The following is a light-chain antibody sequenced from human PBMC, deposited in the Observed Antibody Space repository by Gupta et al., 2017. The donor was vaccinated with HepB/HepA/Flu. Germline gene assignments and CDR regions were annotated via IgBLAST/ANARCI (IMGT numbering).Light chain of an antibody. Sequence: QSVLTQLPSASGPPGQRVTISCSGSSSNIGSNYVYWYRQLPGTAPKLLIYKNNQRPSGVPDRFSASKSGTSASLAISGLRSEDEADYYCAAWDDRLSGYVFGTGTKLTVL. CDR2: KNN. V-gene: IGLV1-47*01. CDR1: SSNIGSNY. CDR3: AAWDDRLSGYV. J-gene: IGLJ1*01.